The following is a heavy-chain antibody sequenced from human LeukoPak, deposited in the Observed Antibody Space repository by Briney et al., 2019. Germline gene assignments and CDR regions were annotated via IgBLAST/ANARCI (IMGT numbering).Heavy chain of an antibody. D-gene: IGHD2-15*01. CDR1: GFTFYNCA. Sequence: GGSLRLSCAASGFTFYNCAMSWVRQAPGKGLEGVAAISGYGTDTYYADSVKGRFAISRDNSKNPLFLQMKSLRTEDTAVYYCAKASVVVVVARFDYWGQGTLVTVSS. V-gene: IGHV3-23*01. CDR2: ISGYGTDT. CDR3: AKASVVVVVARFDY. J-gene: IGHJ4*02.